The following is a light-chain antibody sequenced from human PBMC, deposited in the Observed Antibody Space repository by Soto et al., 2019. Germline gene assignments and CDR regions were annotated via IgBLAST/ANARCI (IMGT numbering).Light chain of an antibody. Sequence: DIQLTQSPSSLSASVVDRLTITCRASQSISSYLNWYRQTPGKAPKVLIFAASNLQSGVPSRFSGSGSGTDFTLTITSLQPEDFATYYCQQSFTTPRTFGQGTKVDIK. CDR3: QQSFTTPRT. J-gene: IGKJ1*01. V-gene: IGKV1-39*01. CDR2: AAS. CDR1: QSISSY.